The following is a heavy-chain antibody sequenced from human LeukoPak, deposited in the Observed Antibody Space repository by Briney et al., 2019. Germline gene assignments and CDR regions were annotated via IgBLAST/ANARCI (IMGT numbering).Heavy chain of an antibody. J-gene: IGHJ4*02. D-gene: IGHD3-22*01. Sequence: GASVKVSCKASGYTFNGYYMHWVRQAPGQGLEWMGRINPNSGGTNYAQKFQGRVTMTRDTSISTAYMELSRLRSDDTAVYYCARGILYYYDSSGYYGVDYWGQGTLVTVSS. V-gene: IGHV1-2*06. CDR2: INPNSGGT. CDR3: ARGILYYYDSSGYYGVDY. CDR1: GYTFNGYY.